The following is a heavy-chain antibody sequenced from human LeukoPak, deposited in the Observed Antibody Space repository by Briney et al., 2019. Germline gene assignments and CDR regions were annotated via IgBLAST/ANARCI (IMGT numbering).Heavy chain of an antibody. CDR3: ARWALYYYDTSGSYYFDH. CDR1: GFTFSDYY. J-gene: IGHJ4*02. D-gene: IGHD3-22*01. V-gene: IGHV3-7*01. Sequence: GGSLRLSCAASGFTFSDYYMSWIRQAPGKGLEWVASIKQDGSEKYYVDSVQGRFTISRDNAKNSVFLQMNSLRAEDTAVYHCARWALYYYDTSGSYYFDHWGQGTLVTVSS. CDR2: IKQDGSEK.